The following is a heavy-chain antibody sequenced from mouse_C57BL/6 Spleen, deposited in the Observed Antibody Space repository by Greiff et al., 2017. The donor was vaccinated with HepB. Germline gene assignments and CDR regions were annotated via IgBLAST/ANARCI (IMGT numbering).Heavy chain of an antibody. V-gene: IGHV5-9*01. J-gene: IGHJ3*01. Sequence: EVKLMESGGGLVKPGGSLKLSCAASGFTFSSYTMSWVRQTPETRLEWVATISGGGGNTYYPDSVKGRFTISRDNAKNTLYLQMSSLRSEDTALYYYARQRITTGVAPFDYWGQGTLVTVSA. CDR3: ARQRITTGVAPFDY. CDR2: ISGGGGNT. D-gene: IGHD1-1*01. CDR1: GFTFSSYT.